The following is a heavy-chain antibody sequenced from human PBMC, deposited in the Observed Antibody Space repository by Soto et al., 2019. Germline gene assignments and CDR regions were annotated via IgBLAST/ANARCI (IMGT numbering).Heavy chain of an antibody. Sequence: QEQLVESGGGVVQPGSSLTLSCAASGFTFGSGGMHWVRQAHGKGLEWVAIIWYDGSVKYYADSVKGRFSISRDNYKYIVLMQMNSLIVEDTAVYYCARDFPERLVAAASWFDPRAQGTLVHVS. D-gene: IGHD2-2*01. J-gene: IGHJ5*02. V-gene: IGHV3-33*01. CDR1: GFTFGSGG. CDR3: ARDFPERLVAAASWFDP. CDR2: IWYDGSVK.